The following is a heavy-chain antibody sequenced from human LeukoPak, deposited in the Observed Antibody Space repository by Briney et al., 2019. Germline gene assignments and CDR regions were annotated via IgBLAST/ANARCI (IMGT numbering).Heavy chain of an antibody. CDR2: ISSSGSTI. Sequence: GGSLRLSCAASGFTFSSYEMNWVGQAPGKGREWDSYISSSGSTIYYADSVKGGFTISRDNAKNSLYLQMNKLRADDTAVYYCGRDSRHYDFWSGHSTNGVDYWGQGTLVTVSS. CDR1: GFTFSSYE. J-gene: IGHJ4*02. V-gene: IGHV3-48*03. D-gene: IGHD3-3*01. CDR3: GRDSRHYDFWSGHSTNGVDY.